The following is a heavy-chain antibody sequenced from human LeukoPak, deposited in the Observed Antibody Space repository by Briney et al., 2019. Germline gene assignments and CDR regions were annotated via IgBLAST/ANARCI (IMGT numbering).Heavy chain of an antibody. CDR2: IWYDGSNK. V-gene: IGHV3-33*08. CDR1: GFTFSNYG. CDR3: ARVSYVGIVGYFDY. J-gene: IGHJ4*02. D-gene: IGHD1-26*01. Sequence: GGTLRLSCAASGFTFSNYGMHWVRQAPGKGLEWVALIWYDGSNKFYADSVKGRFTISRDNSKNTLYLQMNSLRAEDTAVYYCARVSYVGIVGYFDYWGQGTLATVSS.